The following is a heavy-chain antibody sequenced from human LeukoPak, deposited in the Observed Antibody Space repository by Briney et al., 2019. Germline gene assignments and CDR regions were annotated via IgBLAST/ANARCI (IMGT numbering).Heavy chain of an antibody. CDR3: ARGGGLDV. V-gene: IGHV3-74*01. J-gene: IGHJ6*02. CDR1: GFXFSSXW. CDR2: ISIDGSTT. D-gene: IGHD3-16*01. Sequence: TLRLSCVGSGFXFSSXWMHWVRQGPGKGLEWVSRISIDGSTTTYADSVKGRFTISRDNAKHTAYLQMSNLRAEDTAVYFCARGGGLDVWGQGATVTVSS.